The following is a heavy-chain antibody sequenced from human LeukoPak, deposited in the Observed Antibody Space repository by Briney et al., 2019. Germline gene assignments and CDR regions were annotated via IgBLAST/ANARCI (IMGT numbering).Heavy chain of an antibody. J-gene: IGHJ4*02. Sequence: GGSLRLSCAASGFTFSSYSMNWVRQAPGKGLEWISYISSGSSTILYADSVKGRFTISRDNSKNTLYLQMNSLRAEDTAVYYCASGPEKGSGSSWYRREPAFDYWGQGTLVTVSS. D-gene: IGHD6-13*01. V-gene: IGHV3-48*01. CDR2: ISSGSSTI. CDR1: GFTFSSYS. CDR3: ASGPEKGSGSSWYRREPAFDY.